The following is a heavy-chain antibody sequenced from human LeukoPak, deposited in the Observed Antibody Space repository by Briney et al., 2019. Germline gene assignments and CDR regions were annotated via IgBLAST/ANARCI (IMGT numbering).Heavy chain of an antibody. V-gene: IGHV4-34*01. CDR2: INHSGST. CDR3: ARGAMVRGVIRPKSNYYGMGV. J-gene: IGHJ6*02. D-gene: IGHD3-10*01. CDR1: GGSFSGYY. Sequence: SETLSLTCAVYGGSFSGYYWSWIRQPPGKGLEWIGEINHSGSTNYNPSLKSRVTISVDTSKNQFSLKLSSVTAADTAVYYCARGAMVRGVIRPKSNYYGMGVWGQGTTVTVSS.